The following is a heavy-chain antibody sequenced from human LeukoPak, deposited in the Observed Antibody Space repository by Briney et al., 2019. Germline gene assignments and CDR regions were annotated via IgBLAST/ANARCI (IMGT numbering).Heavy chain of an antibody. D-gene: IGHD1-7*01. J-gene: IGHJ4*02. V-gene: IGHV3-30*18. CDR1: GFTFSSYD. Sequence: PGGSLRLSCAASGFTFSSYDMTWVRQAPGKGLEWVAVISYDGSDKYYADSVKGRFTISRDNSKNTLYLQMNSLRAEDTAVYYCAKIRVIFNWNYAYYFDYWGQGSLVTVSS. CDR2: ISYDGSDK. CDR3: AKIRVIFNWNYAYYFDY.